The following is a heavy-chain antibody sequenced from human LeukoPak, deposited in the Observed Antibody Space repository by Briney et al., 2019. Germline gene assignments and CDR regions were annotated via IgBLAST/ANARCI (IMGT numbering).Heavy chain of an antibody. CDR1: GFTFTRYW. J-gene: IGHJ4*02. V-gene: IGHV3-7*01. D-gene: IGHD6-6*01. CDR3: SNGIYSSSY. Sequence: GGSLRLSCAASGFTFTRYWMAWVRQAPGKGLEWISNISQDGSEEYYVDSVRGRFTASRDNAKNSLYLQMNNLRAEDAAVYFCSNGIYSSSYWGQGTLVTVSS. CDR2: ISQDGSEE.